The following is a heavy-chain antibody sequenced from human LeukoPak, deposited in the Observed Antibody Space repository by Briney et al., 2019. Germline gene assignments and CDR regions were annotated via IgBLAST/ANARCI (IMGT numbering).Heavy chain of an antibody. Sequence: SETLSLTCTVSGGSISSGGYYWSWIRQHPGKGLEWIGYIYYSGSTYYNPSLKSRVTISVDTSKNQCSLKLSSVTAADTAVYYGARVTKKPRGHFDYGGEGSLVTVSS. CDR3: ARVTKKPRGHFDY. CDR2: IYYSGST. J-gene: IGHJ4*02. V-gene: IGHV4-31*03. CDR1: GGSISSGGYY.